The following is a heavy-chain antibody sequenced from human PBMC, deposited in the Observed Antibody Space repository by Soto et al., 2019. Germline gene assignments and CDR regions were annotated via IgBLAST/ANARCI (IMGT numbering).Heavy chain of an antibody. D-gene: IGHD3-22*01. CDR2: INPSGGST. Sequence: ASVKVSCKASGYTFTSYYMHWVRQAPGQGLEWMGIINPSGGSTSYAQKFQGRVTMTRDTSTSTVYMELSSLGSEDTAVYYCAREWSPYYYDSSGYSNWFDPWGQGTLVTVSS. CDR3: AREWSPYYYDSSGYSNWFDP. V-gene: IGHV1-46*01. J-gene: IGHJ5*02. CDR1: GYTFTSYY.